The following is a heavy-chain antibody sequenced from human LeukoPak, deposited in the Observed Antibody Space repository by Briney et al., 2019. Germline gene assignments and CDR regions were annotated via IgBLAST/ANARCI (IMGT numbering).Heavy chain of an antibody. CDR3: GKCKSTNLNMNYES. V-gene: IGHV3-23*01. CDR2: ISGSDGRT. Sequence: GGSLRPSCPASGFTFSRKFMNSLRQAPGEGLEWVSTISGSDGRTFYADSVKGRFTISRDNSKNTVYLQMTSLRAAETAVYYRGKCKSTNLNMNYESWGPGTMVTVSS. J-gene: IGHJ4*02. D-gene: IGHD2/OR15-2a*01. CDR1: GFTFSRKF.